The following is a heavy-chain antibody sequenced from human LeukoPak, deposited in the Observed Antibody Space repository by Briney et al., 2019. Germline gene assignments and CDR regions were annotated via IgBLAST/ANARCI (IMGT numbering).Heavy chain of an antibody. CDR2: INPNSGGT. CDR1: GYTFTSYY. CDR3: ARVRYYYDSKGAFDY. Sequence: GASVKVSCKASGYTFTSYYMHWVRQAPGQGLEWMGWINPNSGGTNYAQKFQGRVTMTRDTSISTAYMELSRLRSDDTAVYYCARVRYYYDSKGAFDYWGQGTLVTVSS. D-gene: IGHD3-22*01. V-gene: IGHV1-2*02. J-gene: IGHJ4*02.